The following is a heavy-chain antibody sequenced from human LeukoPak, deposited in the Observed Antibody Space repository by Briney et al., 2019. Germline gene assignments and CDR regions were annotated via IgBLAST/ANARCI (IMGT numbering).Heavy chain of an antibody. CDR2: ISGSGGST. Sequence: PGGSLRLSCAASEFTFSSYSMNWVRQAPGKGLEWVSGISGSGGSTYYADSVKGRFTISRDNSKNTLYLQMNSLRAEDTAVYYCAKKRVAVAGTHYFDYWGQGTLVTVSS. V-gene: IGHV3-23*01. D-gene: IGHD6-19*01. CDR1: EFTFSSYS. J-gene: IGHJ4*02. CDR3: AKKRVAVAGTHYFDY.